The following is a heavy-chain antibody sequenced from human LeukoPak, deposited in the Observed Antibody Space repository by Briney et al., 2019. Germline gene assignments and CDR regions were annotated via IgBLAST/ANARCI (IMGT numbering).Heavy chain of an antibody. CDR3: ARDSGSYGSGSYSDY. D-gene: IGHD3-10*01. CDR2: ISSSSSYI. V-gene: IGHV3-21*04. J-gene: IGHJ4*02. CDR1: GFTFSSYS. Sequence: GGSLRLSCAASGFTFSSYSMNWVRQAPGRGLEWVSSISSSSSYIYYADSVKGRFTISRDNAKNSLYLQMNSLRAEDTALYYCARDSGSYGSGSYSDYWGQGTLVTVSS.